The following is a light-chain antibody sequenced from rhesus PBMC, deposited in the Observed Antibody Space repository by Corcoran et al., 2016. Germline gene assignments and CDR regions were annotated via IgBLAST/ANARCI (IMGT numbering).Light chain of an antibody. V-gene: IGLV2S7*01. CDR1: SSDVGANDY. CDR3: CSFTTSITYI. CDR2: GVS. Sequence: QAAPTQPPSVSGSPGLSVTISCTGTSSDVGANDYVSWYQQNPGKAPKVLIYGVSKRPSGVFDRVSGSKSGNTASLTISGLQAEDEADYYCCSFTTSITYIFGARTRLTVL. J-gene: IGLJ1*01.